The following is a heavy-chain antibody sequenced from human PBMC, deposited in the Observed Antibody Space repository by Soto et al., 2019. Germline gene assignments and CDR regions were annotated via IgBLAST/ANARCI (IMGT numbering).Heavy chain of an antibody. D-gene: IGHD2-15*01. J-gene: IGHJ3*02. V-gene: IGHV3-66*01. CDR2: IYSGGST. Sequence: EVQLVESGGGLVQPGGSLRLSCAASGFTVSSNYMSWVRQAPGKGLEWVSVIYSGGSTYYADSVKGRFTISRDNSKNTLYLQMNSLRAEDTAVYYCARRWMYCSGGSCSEFDIWGQETMVTVSS. CDR3: ARRWMYCSGGSCSEFDI. CDR1: GFTVSSNY.